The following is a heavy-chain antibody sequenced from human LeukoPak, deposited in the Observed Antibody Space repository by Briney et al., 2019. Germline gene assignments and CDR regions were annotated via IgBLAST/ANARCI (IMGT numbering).Heavy chain of an antibody. J-gene: IGHJ4*02. D-gene: IGHD5-18*01. CDR1: GFSFSSYE. Sequence: GGSLRLSCAASGFSFSSYEMDWVRQAPGKGLEWVSYTNSRGNTIYYADSVKGRFTISRDNAKNSLYLQMNSLRAEDTAVYYCARDRGYNYGHFDYWGQGTLVTVSS. CDR3: ARDRGYNYGHFDY. CDR2: TNSRGNTI. V-gene: IGHV3-48*03.